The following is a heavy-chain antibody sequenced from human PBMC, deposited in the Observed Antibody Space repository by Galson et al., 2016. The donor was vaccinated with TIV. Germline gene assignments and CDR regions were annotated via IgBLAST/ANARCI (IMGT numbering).Heavy chain of an antibody. V-gene: IGHV3-9*01. J-gene: IGHJ6*02. CDR3: IKDILSGGADV. D-gene: IGHD2-21*01. Sequence: SLRLSCAASGISVAGTAMHWVRQLPGKGLEWVAGIDWNGSGRDYADSVRGRFTISRDIAKNPLFLQMSSVTAEDSALYYCIKDILSGGADVWGQGTTVIVSS. CDR1: GISVAGTA. CDR2: IDWNGSGR.